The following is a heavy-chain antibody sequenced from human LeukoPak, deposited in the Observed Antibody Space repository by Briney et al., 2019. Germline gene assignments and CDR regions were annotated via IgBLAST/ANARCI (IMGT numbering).Heavy chain of an antibody. CDR1: GDSVSSNNGA. J-gene: IGHJ4*02. Sequence: SQTLTLTCAISGDSVSSNNGAWNWIRQSPSRGLEWLGRTYYRSKWYNDYAGSLMGRITISPDTSKNQFSLQLYSVTPEDTAVYYCARDVGTTGWHTFDYWGQGTLVTVSS. CDR2: TYYRSKWYN. CDR3: ARDVGTTGWHTFDY. D-gene: IGHD3-9*01. V-gene: IGHV6-1*01.